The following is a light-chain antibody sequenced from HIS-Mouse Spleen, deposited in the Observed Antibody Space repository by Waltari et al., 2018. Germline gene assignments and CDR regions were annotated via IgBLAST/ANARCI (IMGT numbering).Light chain of an antibody. CDR3: SSYTSSSTLWV. J-gene: IGLJ3*02. Sequence: QSALTQPASVSGSPGQSITISCTGTSSDVGGLHYVPWYQPHPGKAPKLMIYVVSNRPSGVSNRFSGSKSGNTASLTISGLQAEDEADYYCSSYTSSSTLWVFGGGTKLTVL. V-gene: IGLV2-14*01. CDR2: VVS. CDR1: SSDVGGLHY.